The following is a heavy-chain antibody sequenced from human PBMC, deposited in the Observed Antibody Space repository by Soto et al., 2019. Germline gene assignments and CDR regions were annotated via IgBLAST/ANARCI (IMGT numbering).Heavy chain of an antibody. CDR3: ARADYYDSSGFYYDG. CDR2: INPSGGST. Sequence: ASVKVSCKASGYIFTNHYIHWVRQAPGQGLEWMGIINPSGGSTNYLQKFQGRITMTRDTSTSTVYMELSSLRSEDTAVYFCARADYYDSSGFYYDGWGQGSRVTVAS. D-gene: IGHD3-22*01. J-gene: IGHJ4*02. CDR1: GYIFTNHY. V-gene: IGHV1-46*01.